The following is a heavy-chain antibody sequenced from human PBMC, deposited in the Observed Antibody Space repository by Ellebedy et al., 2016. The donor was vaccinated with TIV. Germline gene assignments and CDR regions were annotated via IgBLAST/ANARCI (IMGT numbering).Heavy chain of an antibody. CDR2: ISSSGNTI. V-gene: IGHV3-48*02. CDR1: GFTFSRYS. J-gene: IGHJ4*02. D-gene: IGHD3-10*01. Sequence: PGGSLRLSCATSGFTFSRYSMTWVRQAPGKGLDWVSSISSSGNTIYYADSVQGRFTVSRDDAKNSLYLQMKSLRDEDTAVYYCKRGFGASGVNDYWGPGSRVSVAS. CDR3: KRGFGASGVNDY.